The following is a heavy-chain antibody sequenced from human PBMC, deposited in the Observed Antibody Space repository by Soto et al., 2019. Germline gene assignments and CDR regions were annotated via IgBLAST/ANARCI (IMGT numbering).Heavy chain of an antibody. Sequence: EVQLVESGGGLVKPGGSLRLSCAASGFTFSNAWMSWVRQAPGKGLEWVGRIKSKTDGGTTDYAAPVKGRFTISRDDSKNTLYLQMKSLKTEDTAWYYCTPGGGFGELCPWDYFDYWGQGTLVTVSS. J-gene: IGHJ4*02. CDR2: IKSKTDGGTT. CDR3: TPGGGFGELCPWDYFDY. CDR1: GFTFSNAW. V-gene: IGHV3-15*01. D-gene: IGHD3-10*01.